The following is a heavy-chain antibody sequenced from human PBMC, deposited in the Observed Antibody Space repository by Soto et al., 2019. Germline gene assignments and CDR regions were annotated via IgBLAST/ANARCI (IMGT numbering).Heavy chain of an antibody. J-gene: IGHJ6*02. D-gene: IGHD6-13*01. CDR1: GGSISSGGYY. CDR2: IYYSGST. V-gene: IGHV4-31*03. CDR3: AREGRGMAAAGKDSYYYYGMDV. Sequence: NPPETLSLTCTVSGGSISSGGYYWSWIRQHPGKGLEWIGYIYYSGSTYYNPSLKSRVTISVDTSKNQFSLKLSSVTAADTAVYYCAREGRGMAAAGKDSYYYYGMDVWGQGTTVTAP.